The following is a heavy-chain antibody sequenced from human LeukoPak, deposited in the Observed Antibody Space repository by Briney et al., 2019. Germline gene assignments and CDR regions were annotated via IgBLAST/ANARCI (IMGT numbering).Heavy chain of an antibody. J-gene: IGHJ3*02. CDR1: GGSISSYY. D-gene: IGHD3-22*01. CDR2: IYYSGST. Sequence: PSETLSLTCTVSGGSISSYYWSWIRQPPGEGLEWIGYIYYSGSTNYNPSLKSRVTISVDTSKNQFSLKLSSVTAADTAVYYCARDRYYYDSSGYYYRSDDAFDIWGQGTMVTVSS. CDR3: ARDRYYYDSSGYYYRSDDAFDI. V-gene: IGHV4-59*01.